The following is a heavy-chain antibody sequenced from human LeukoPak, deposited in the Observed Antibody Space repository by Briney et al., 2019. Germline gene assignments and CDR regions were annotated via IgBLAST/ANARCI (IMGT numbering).Heavy chain of an antibody. CDR3: AGKYYYDSSAYFYVDY. V-gene: IGHV3-23*01. D-gene: IGHD3-22*01. J-gene: IGHJ4*02. CDR2: INTSGGSP. Sequence: PGGSLRLSCAASGFTFSSYAMSWVRQAPGKGLEWVSTINTSGGSPFSADSVKGRFTISGDNSKSTLYLQMNSLRAEDTAVYYCAGKYYYDSSAYFYVDYWGRGILVTVSS. CDR1: GFTFSSYA.